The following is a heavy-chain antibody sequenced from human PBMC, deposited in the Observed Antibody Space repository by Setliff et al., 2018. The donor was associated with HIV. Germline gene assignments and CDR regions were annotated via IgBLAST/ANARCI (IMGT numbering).Heavy chain of an antibody. Sequence: PSETLSLTCAAYGGSFNGYYWSWIRQPPGKGLEWIGEINHSGSTNYNASLKSRVTMSVDKSKNQFSLRLSSVTAADTAVYYCARARRAGSGPKYFQHWGQGTLVTVSS. CDR1: GGSFNGYY. J-gene: IGHJ1*01. CDR3: ARARRAGSGPKYFQH. CDR2: INHSGST. V-gene: IGHV4-34*01. D-gene: IGHD2-15*01.